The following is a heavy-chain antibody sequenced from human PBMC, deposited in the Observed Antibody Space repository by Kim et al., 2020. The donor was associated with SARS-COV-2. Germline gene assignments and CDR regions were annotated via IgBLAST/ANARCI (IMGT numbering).Heavy chain of an antibody. J-gene: IGHJ4*02. V-gene: IGHV3-30*01. CDR3: ARATSVFDY. CDR2: SNQ. Sequence: SNQYYAHSVKGRFTISRDNSKNTLYLQMNSLRAEDTAVYYCARATSVFDYWGQGTLVTVSS. D-gene: IGHD4-4*01.